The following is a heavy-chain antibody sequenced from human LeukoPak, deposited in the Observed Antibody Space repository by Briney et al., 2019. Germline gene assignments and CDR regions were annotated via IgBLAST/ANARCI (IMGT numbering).Heavy chain of an antibody. D-gene: IGHD3-22*01. J-gene: IGHJ4*02. CDR3: ARQGGSSGYYYFLDY. Sequence: GESLKISCKGSGYSFTSYWISWVRQMPGKGLEWMGRIDPSDSYTNYSPSFQGHVTISADKSISTAYLQWSSLKASDTAMYYCARQGGSSGYYYFLDYWGQGTLVTVSS. V-gene: IGHV5-10-1*01. CDR2: IDPSDSYT. CDR1: GYSFTSYW.